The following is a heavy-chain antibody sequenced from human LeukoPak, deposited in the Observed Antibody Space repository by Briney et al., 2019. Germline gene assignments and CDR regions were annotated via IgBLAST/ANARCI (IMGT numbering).Heavy chain of an antibody. CDR3: ARDSGGYDFDY. CDR1: GFIFSSYS. D-gene: IGHD5-12*01. CDR2: ISSGSTTI. J-gene: IGHJ4*02. V-gene: IGHV3-48*04. Sequence: GGSLRLSCAASGFIFSSYSMNWVRQAPGKGLDWASYISSGSTTIYYADSVKGRFTISRDNAKNSLYLQMNSLRAEDTAVYYCARDSGGYDFDYWGQGTLVTVSS.